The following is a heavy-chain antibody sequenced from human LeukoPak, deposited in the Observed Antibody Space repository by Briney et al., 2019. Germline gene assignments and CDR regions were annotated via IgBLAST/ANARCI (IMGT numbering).Heavy chain of an antibody. J-gene: IGHJ4*02. Sequence: SVKVSCKASGGTFSSYAISWVRQAPGQGLEWMGGIIPIFGTANYAQKFQGRVTITADESTSTAYMELSSLRSEDTAVYYCAVSYYGSGSYRGFVGPQGYWGQGTLVTVSS. CDR1: GGTFSSYA. CDR3: AVSYYGSGSYRGFVGPQGY. D-gene: IGHD3-10*01. V-gene: IGHV1-69*13. CDR2: IIPIFGTA.